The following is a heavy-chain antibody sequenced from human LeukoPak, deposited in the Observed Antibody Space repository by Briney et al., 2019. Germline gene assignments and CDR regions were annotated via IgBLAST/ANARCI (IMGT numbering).Heavy chain of an antibody. CDR3: ARECQWLVSGGAYDY. D-gene: IGHD6-19*01. Sequence: SETLSLTCAVYGGSFSGYYWSWIRQPPGKGLEWIGEINHSGSTNYNPSLKSRVTISVDTSKNQFSLKLSSVTAADTAVYYCARECQWLVSGGAYDYWGQGTLVTVSS. CDR1: GGSFSGYY. J-gene: IGHJ4*02. V-gene: IGHV4-34*01. CDR2: INHSGST.